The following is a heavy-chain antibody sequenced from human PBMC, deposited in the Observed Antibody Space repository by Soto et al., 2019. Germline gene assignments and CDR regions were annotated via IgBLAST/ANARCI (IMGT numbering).Heavy chain of an antibody. J-gene: IGHJ5*02. V-gene: IGHV4-39*01. D-gene: IGHD6-19*01. CDR3: ARAGTSNWFDP. CDR1: GGSMSSGSYY. Sequence: KPSETLSLTCTVSGGSMSSGSYYWGWIRQPPGKGLEWIGSIYYSGSTYYNPSLKSRVTTSVDTSKNQFSLKLSSVTAADTAVYYCARAGTSNWFDPWGQGTLVTVS. CDR2: IYYSGST.